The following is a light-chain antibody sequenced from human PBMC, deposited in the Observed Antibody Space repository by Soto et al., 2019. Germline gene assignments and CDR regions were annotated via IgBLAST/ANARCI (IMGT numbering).Light chain of an antibody. Sequence: DVVMTQSPLSLPVTLGQPASISCRSSQSLVYSDGNTYLNWFQQRPGQSPRRLIYKVSNRDSGVPDRFIGSGSSTDFTLKISRVEAEDVGVYYCMQCTHWPRTFGQGTKVEIK. CDR3: MQCTHWPRT. J-gene: IGKJ1*01. CDR1: QSLVYSDGNTY. CDR2: KVS. V-gene: IGKV2-30*01.